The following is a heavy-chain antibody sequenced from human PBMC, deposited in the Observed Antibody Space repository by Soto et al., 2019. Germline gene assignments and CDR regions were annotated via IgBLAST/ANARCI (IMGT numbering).Heavy chain of an antibody. Sequence: ASETLSLTCTVSGGSISSSSYYWGWIRQPPGKGLEWIGSIYYSGSTYYNPSLKSRVTISVDTSKNQFSLKLSSVTAADTAVYYCARHGGVSTPQHFDYWGQGTLVTVSS. CDR1: GGSISSSSYY. V-gene: IGHV4-39*01. CDR2: IYYSGST. J-gene: IGHJ4*02. CDR3: ARHGGVSTPQHFDY. D-gene: IGHD3-16*01.